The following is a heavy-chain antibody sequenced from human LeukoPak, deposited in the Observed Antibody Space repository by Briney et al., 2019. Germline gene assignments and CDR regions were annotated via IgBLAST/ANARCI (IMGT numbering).Heavy chain of an antibody. V-gene: IGHV3-7*03. CDR2: IKQDGSEK. Sequence: QPGGSLRLSCAASGFTSSSYWMSWVRQAPGKGLEWVANIKQDGSEKYYVDSVKGRFTISRDNAKNSLYLQMNSLRAEDTAVYYCARDLRGPRDYWGQGTLVTVSS. CDR3: ARDLRGPRDY. D-gene: IGHD3-16*01. J-gene: IGHJ4*02. CDR1: GFTSSSYW.